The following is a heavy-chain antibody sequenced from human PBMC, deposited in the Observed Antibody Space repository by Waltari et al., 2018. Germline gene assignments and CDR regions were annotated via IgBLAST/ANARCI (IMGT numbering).Heavy chain of an antibody. J-gene: IGHJ1*01. D-gene: IGHD6-13*01. CDR3: ARDIGGAAAGTEYFQH. Sequence: QAQLVQSGAEVKKPGASAQVSCKASGYPLTDYYMTWVRQAPGQGFEWMGWINPNSGITNFAQKFQGRVTMTRDTSTTTVYMELSSLKSDDTALYYCARDIGGAAAGTEYFQHWGQGTLVTVSS. V-gene: IGHV1-2*02. CDR2: INPNSGIT. CDR1: GYPLTDYY.